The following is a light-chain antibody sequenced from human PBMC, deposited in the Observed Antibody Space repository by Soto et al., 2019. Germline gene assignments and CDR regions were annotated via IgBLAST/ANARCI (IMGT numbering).Light chain of an antibody. Sequence: EIVWTQSPGTLSLSPGERATLSCRASQSFSSNYLAWYQQKPGQAPRLLIYGASNRATGIPDRFSGSGSGTDFTLTISRLEPEDFAVYYCQQYGSSPRTFGQGTKVEIK. CDR3: QQYGSSPRT. J-gene: IGKJ1*01. CDR2: GAS. V-gene: IGKV3-20*01. CDR1: QSFSSNY.